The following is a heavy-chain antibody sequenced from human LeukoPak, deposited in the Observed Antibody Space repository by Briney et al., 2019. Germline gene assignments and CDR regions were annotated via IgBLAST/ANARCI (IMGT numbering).Heavy chain of an antibody. CDR3: ATRDSGDHPFFDY. V-gene: IGHV3-53*01. D-gene: IGHD4-17*01. Sequence: GGSLRLSCAASGFTVRRKYMSWVRQAPGKGLEWVSVIYSGDSTKYADSVKGRFTISRDNSKNTLYLQINGLRAEDTAVYYCATRDSGDHPFFDYWGQGTLVTVSS. CDR1: GFTVRRKY. CDR2: IYSGDST. J-gene: IGHJ4*02.